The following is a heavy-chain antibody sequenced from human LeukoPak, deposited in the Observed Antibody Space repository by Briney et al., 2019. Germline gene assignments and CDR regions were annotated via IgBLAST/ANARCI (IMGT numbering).Heavy chain of an antibody. CDR3: ARQCSSTSCYSY. V-gene: IGHV4-30-4*01. Sequence: SETLSLTCTVSGGSISSAYYYWSWVRQPPGKGLEWIGYISYSGSTYYTPSLKSRVSISVDTSKNQFSLRLTSVTAADTAVYFCARQCSSTSCYSYWGQGTLVTVSS. J-gene: IGHJ4*02. D-gene: IGHD2-2*01. CDR1: GGSISSAYYY. CDR2: ISYSGST.